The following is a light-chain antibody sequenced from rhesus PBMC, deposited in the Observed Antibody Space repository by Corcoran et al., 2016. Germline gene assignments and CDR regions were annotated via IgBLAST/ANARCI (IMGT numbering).Light chain of an antibody. J-gene: IGKJ1*01. CDR1: QGISNN. CDR3: QHGYGILWT. V-gene: IGKV1-25*01. CDR2: KAS. Sequence: DIQMTQSPSSLSASVGDRVTITCRASQGISNNLAWYQQKPGKVPKLLIYKASTLQSGIPSRFSGGGSGTDFILTISSLQPEDFATYYCQHGYGILWTFGQGTKVEIK.